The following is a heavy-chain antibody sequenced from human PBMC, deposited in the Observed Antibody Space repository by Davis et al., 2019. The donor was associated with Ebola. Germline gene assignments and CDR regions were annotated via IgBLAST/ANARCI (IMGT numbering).Heavy chain of an antibody. CDR2: IYTGDSDT. J-gene: IGHJ3*02. Sequence: KVSCKDSGNSFTTYWIGWVRQMPGKGLEWMGLIYTGDSDTRYSPSFRGQVTISADKSIRTAYLQWSGLKASDTAMYYCASLRRTITGMDDAFDIWGQGTMVTVSS. D-gene: IGHD1-20*01. CDR3: ASLRRTITGMDDAFDI. V-gene: IGHV5-51*01. CDR1: GNSFTTYW.